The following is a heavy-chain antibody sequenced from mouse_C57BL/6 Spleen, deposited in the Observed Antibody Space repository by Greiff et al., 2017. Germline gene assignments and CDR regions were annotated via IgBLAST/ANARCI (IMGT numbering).Heavy chain of an antibody. Sequence: DVQLQESGGGLVKPGGSLKISCAASGFTFSDYGMHWVRQAPEKGLEWVAYISSGSSTIYYADTVKGRFTISRDNAKNTLFLQMTSLRSEDTAMYYCARALYDYGFAYWGQGTLVTVSA. J-gene: IGHJ3*01. CDR3: ARALYDYGFAY. D-gene: IGHD2-4*01. CDR1: GFTFSDYG. CDR2: ISSGSSTI. V-gene: IGHV5-17*01.